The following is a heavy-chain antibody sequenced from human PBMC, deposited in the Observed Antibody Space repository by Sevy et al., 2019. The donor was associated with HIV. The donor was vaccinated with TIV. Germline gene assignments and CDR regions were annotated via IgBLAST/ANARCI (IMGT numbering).Heavy chain of an antibody. Sequence: GGSLRLSCAASGFTFSSYAMSWVRQAPGKGLEWVSAISGSGGSTYYADSVKGRFTISRDNSKNTLYLQMNSLRAEDTAVYYCAKDRGVVVVSSNFQHWGQGTLVTVSS. CDR3: AKDRGVVVVSSNFQH. V-gene: IGHV3-23*01. J-gene: IGHJ1*01. CDR2: ISGSGGST. D-gene: IGHD2-21*01. CDR1: GFTFSSYA.